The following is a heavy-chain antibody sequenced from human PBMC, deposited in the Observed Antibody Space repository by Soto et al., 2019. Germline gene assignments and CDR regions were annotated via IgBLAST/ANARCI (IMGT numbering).Heavy chain of an antibody. CDR3: ARRGYYDSSGDFDY. D-gene: IGHD3-22*01. V-gene: IGHV4-39*01. CDR2: IYYSGST. CDR1: GGSISSSSYY. J-gene: IGHJ4*02. Sequence: PSETLSLTCTVSGGSISSSSYYWGWIRQPPGKGLEWIGSIYYSGSTYYNPSLESRVTISVDTSKNQFSLKLSSVTAADTAVYYCARRGYYDSSGDFDYWGQGTLVTSPQ.